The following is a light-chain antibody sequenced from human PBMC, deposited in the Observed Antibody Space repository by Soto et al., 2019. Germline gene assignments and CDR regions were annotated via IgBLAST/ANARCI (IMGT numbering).Light chain of an antibody. Sequence: DIQMTQSPSSVSASVGDRVTITCRASQGITSWLAWYQQKPGRAPTLLIYAASSLQSGVPSRFSGRGSGSDFTLTISSLQPEDFATYFCQQSSSFPLTFGGGTKVEIK. V-gene: IGKV1-12*01. J-gene: IGKJ4*02. CDR2: AAS. CDR3: QQSSSFPLT. CDR1: QGITSW.